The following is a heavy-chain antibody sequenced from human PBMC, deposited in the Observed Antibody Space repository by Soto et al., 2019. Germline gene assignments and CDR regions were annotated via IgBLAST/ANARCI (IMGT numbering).Heavy chain of an antibody. Sequence: QVQLVESGGGVVQPGRSLRLSCAASGFTFSSYAMHWVRQAPGKGLEWVAVISYDGSNKYYADPVKGRFTISRDNSKNTLYLQMNSLRAEDTAVYYCARGGSAMVRGVIITYYYYGMDVWGQGTTVTVSS. V-gene: IGHV3-30-3*01. CDR3: ARGGSAMVRGVIITYYYYGMDV. CDR2: ISYDGSNK. J-gene: IGHJ6*02. D-gene: IGHD3-10*01. CDR1: GFTFSSYA.